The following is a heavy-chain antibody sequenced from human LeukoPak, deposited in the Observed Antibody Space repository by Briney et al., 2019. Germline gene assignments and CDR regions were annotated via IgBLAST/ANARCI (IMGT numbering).Heavy chain of an antibody. Sequence: ASVKVSCKASGYTFTDYYMHWVRQAPGQGLEWMGWINTNSGGTNYEQKFQGRVTMTRDTSISTAYMELSRLRSDDTAVYYCARESPSSSWYHYYYGMDVWGQGTTVTVSS. CDR1: GYTFTDYY. CDR3: ARESPSSSWYHYYYGMDV. J-gene: IGHJ6*01. D-gene: IGHD6-13*01. CDR2: INTNSGGT. V-gene: IGHV1-2*02.